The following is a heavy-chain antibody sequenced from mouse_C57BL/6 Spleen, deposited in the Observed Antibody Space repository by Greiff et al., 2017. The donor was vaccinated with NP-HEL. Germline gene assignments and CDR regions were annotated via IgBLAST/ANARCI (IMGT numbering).Heavy chain of an antibody. Sequence: QVQLQQPGAELVKPGASVKMSCKASGYTFTSYWITWVKQRPGQGLEWIGDIYPGSGSTNYNEKFKSKAPLTVDTSSGTAYMQLSSLTSEDSAVYYCARRWDGWFAYWGQGTLVTVSA. D-gene: IGHD4-1*01. CDR2: IYPGSGST. CDR1: GYTFTSYW. V-gene: IGHV1-55*01. J-gene: IGHJ3*01. CDR3: ARRWDGWFAY.